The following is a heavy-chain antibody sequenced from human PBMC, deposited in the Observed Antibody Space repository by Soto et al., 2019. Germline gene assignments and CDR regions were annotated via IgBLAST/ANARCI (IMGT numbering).Heavy chain of an antibody. Sequence: GGSLRLSCAASGFTFANYGMSWVRQAPGKGLEWVSSISGTDTDTYYADSVQGRFTISRDNSKNMVYLQMNSLRAEDTAVYYCAKDPVGVEPWGQGTLVTVSS. CDR2: ISGTDTDT. CDR3: AKDPVGVEP. V-gene: IGHV3-23*01. D-gene: IGHD2-2*01. CDR1: GFTFANYG. J-gene: IGHJ5*02.